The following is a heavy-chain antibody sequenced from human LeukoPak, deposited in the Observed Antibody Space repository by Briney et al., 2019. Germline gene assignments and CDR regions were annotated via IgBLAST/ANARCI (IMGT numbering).Heavy chain of an antibody. CDR3: ARDHAYRTDY. J-gene: IGHJ4*02. V-gene: IGHV3-7*01. CDR1: GFSSSNDW. CDR2: INQDESKK. Sequence: GGSLRLSCAASGFSSSNDWMCWVRQAPGKGLEWVANINQDESKKYYVDSVKGRFTISRDNAKNSLYLQVSSLRAEDTAVYYCARDHAYRTDYWGQGTLVTVSS. D-gene: IGHD2-2*01.